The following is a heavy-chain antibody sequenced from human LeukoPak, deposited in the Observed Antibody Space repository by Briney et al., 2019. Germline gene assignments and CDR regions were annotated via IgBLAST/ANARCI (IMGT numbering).Heavy chain of an antibody. CDR3: ARVAYASGTREDS. Sequence: SETLSLTCAVYGGSFSGYYWSWIRQFPGKGLEWMGYIYYTGSAHYNPSLKSRVTMSVDMSRSQFSMKLTSVTAADTAVYYCARVAYASGTREDSWSQGTLVIVSS. D-gene: IGHD3-10*01. CDR1: GGSFSGYY. J-gene: IGHJ4*02. CDR2: IYYTGSA. V-gene: IGHV4-59*01.